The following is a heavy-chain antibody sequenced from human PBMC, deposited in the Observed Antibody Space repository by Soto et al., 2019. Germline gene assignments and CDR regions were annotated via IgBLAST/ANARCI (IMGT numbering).Heavy chain of an antibody. Sequence: LSLPCGVSDGSISSSHWRGWVRKAPGQGLEWIGEISHSGSTNYNPCLQSRITMSVDKSKNQFSVNRSSVTAADTAVYYCVRDADETAIVPARWLVWGRGIMLSVSS. CDR3: VRDADETAIVPARWLV. V-gene: IGHV4-4*02. CDR1: DGSISSSHW. D-gene: IGHD2-21*02. CDR2: ISHSGST. J-gene: IGHJ6*02.